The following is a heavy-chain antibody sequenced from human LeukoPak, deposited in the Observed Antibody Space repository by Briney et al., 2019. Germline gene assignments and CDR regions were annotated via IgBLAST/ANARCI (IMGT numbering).Heavy chain of an antibody. Sequence: GGSLRLSCAASEFDFSSHAMTWVRQAPGKGLEWVSAISISGSKTYYADSVKGRFTISRDNARNSLFLQMNSLTAEDTAIYYCARSLISAVIGMDVWGQGTAVTVSS. D-gene: IGHD3-3*01. CDR3: ARSLISAVIGMDV. V-gene: IGHV3-23*01. CDR2: ISISGSKT. CDR1: EFDFSSHA. J-gene: IGHJ6*02.